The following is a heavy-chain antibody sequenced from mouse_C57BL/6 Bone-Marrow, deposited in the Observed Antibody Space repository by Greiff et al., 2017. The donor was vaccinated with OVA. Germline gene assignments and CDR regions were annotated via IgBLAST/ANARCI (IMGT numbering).Heavy chain of an antibody. J-gene: IGHJ2*01. Sequence: EVQLQQSGPELVKPGASVKISCKASGYTFTDYYMNWVKQSHGKSLEWIGDINPNNGGTSYNQKFKGKATLTVDKSSSTAYMELRSLTSEDSAVYYCARAYYDYDGRPDYWGQGTTLTVSS. V-gene: IGHV1-26*01. CDR3: ARAYYDYDGRPDY. D-gene: IGHD2-4*01. CDR1: GYTFTDYY. CDR2: INPNNGGT.